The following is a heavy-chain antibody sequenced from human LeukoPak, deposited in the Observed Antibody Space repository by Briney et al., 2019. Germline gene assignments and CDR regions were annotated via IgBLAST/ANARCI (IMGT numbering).Heavy chain of an antibody. CDR1: GGSISSGSYY. Sequence: KASQTLSLTCTVSGGSISSGSYYWSWIRQPAGKGLEWIGRIYTSGSTNYNPSLKSRVTISVDTSKNQFSLKLSSVTAADTAVYYCARRGIAAFSWFDPWRQGTLVTVSS. CDR2: IYTSGST. V-gene: IGHV4-61*02. J-gene: IGHJ5*02. D-gene: IGHD6-13*01. CDR3: ARRGIAAFSWFDP.